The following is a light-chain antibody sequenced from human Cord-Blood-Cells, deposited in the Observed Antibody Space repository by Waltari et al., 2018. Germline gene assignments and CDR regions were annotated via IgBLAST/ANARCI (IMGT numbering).Light chain of an antibody. Sequence: DIQMTQSPSSLSASVGDRVTITCRASKSISSYLNWYQQKPGKAPKLLIYAASSLQSGVPSRFSGSGSGTDFTLTISSLQPEEFATYYCQQSYSTPPWTFGQGTKVEIK. CDR3: QQSYSTPPWT. CDR1: KSISSY. CDR2: AAS. J-gene: IGKJ1*01. V-gene: IGKV1-39*01.